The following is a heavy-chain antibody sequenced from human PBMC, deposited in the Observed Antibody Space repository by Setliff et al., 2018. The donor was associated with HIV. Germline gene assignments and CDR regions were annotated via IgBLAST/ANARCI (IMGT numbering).Heavy chain of an antibody. V-gene: IGHV3-7*01. J-gene: IGHJ4*02. CDR2: IEKDGSEK. CDR1: GFSVSTYW. Sequence: PGGSLRLSCAASGFSVSTYWMNWVRQAPGKGLEWVANIEKDGSEKYYVDSVKGRFTISRDNSKNTLYLQMNSLRAEDTAMYYCATSLMGQYFYYWGQGTLVTVSS. CDR3: ATSLMGQYFYY. D-gene: IGHD3-10*01.